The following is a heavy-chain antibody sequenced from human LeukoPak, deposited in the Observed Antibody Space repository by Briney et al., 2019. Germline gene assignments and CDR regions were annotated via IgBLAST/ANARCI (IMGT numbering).Heavy chain of an antibody. CDR1: GGSISSYY. D-gene: IGHD3-3*01. CDR3: AREWASGDFDY. V-gene: IGHV4-59*01. CDR2: IYYSGST. Sequence: SETLSLTCTVSGGSISSYYWSWIRQPPGKGLEWIGYIYYSGSTNYNPSLKSRVTISVDTSKNQFSLKLSSVTAADTAVYYCAREWASGDFDYWGQGTLVTVSS. J-gene: IGHJ4*02.